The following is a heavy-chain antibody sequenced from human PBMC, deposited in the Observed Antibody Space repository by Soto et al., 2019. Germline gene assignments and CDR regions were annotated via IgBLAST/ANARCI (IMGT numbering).Heavy chain of an antibody. D-gene: IGHD6-6*01. CDR3: ARERGPSIAARPRPFDY. Sequence: QVQLVESGGGVVQPGRSLRLSCAASGFTFSSYGMHWVRQAPGKGLEWVAVIWYDGSNKYYADSVKGRFTISRDNSKNTLYLQMNSLRVEDTAVYYCARERGPSIAARPRPFDYWGQGTLVTVSS. CDR1: GFTFSSYG. J-gene: IGHJ4*02. V-gene: IGHV3-33*01. CDR2: IWYDGSNK.